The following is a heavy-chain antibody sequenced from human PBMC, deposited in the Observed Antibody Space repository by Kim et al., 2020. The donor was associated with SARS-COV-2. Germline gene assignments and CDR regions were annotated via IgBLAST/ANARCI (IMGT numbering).Heavy chain of an antibody. D-gene: IGHD2-21*02. CDR2: IIPIFGTA. V-gene: IGHV1-69*13. J-gene: IGHJ4*02. CDR3: ARPPQSCGGDCYFDY. CDR1: GGTFSSYA. Sequence: SVKVSCKASGGTFSSYAISWVRQAPGQGLEWMGGIIPIFGTANYAQKFQGRVTITADESTSTAYMELSSLRSEDTAVYYCARPPQSCGGDCYFDYWGQGTLVTVSS.